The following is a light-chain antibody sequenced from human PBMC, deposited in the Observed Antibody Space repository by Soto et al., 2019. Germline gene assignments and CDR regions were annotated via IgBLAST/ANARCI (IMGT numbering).Light chain of an antibody. V-gene: IGKV1-5*03. CDR1: QSISSW. Sequence: DIPMTQSPSTLSASVGDRVTITCRASQSISSWLAWYQQKPGKAPKLLIYKASSLESGVPSRFSGSGSGTEFTLTISSLQPDDFTTYYCQQYNSYPLTFGGGTKVEIK. CDR2: KAS. CDR3: QQYNSYPLT. J-gene: IGKJ4*01.